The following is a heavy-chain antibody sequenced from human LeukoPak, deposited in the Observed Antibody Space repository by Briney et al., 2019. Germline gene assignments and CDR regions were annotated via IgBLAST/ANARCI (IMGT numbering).Heavy chain of an antibody. CDR3: ARDGTCLDF. CDR1: GFTLSYYT. Sequence: GGSLRLSCAASGFTLSYYTMNWVRQAPGKGLEWVSSISTSSSFIHYADSVKGRFTISRDNANNSLYLQMNSLRAEGTALYYCARDGTCLDFWGQGVLVTVSS. CDR2: ISTSSSFI. J-gene: IGHJ4*02. V-gene: IGHV3-21*01.